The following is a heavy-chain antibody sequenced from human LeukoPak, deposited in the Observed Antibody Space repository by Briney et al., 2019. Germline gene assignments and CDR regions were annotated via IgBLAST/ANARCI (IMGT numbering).Heavy chain of an antibody. V-gene: IGHV4-4*07. J-gene: IGHJ4*02. CDR3: ARGGYYYDSSGHYYFDY. CDR2: IYTSGST. Sequence: PSETLSLTCTVSGGSLSSYYWSWIRQPAGKGLEWIGRIYTSGSTNYNPSLTSRVTMSVETSKNQCSLRLSSVTTAGTAVYYCARGGYYYDSSGHYYFDYWGQGTLVTVSS. D-gene: IGHD3-22*01. CDR1: GGSLSSYY.